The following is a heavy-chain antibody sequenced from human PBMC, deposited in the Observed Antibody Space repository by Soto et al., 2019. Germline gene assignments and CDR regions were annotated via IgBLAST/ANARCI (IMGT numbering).Heavy chain of an antibody. CDR3: ARGIAARNYYYYYYMDV. CDR1: GYTFTSYD. D-gene: IGHD6-6*01. J-gene: IGHJ6*03. V-gene: IGHV1-8*01. CDR2: MNPNSGNT. Sequence: ASVKVSCKASGYTFTSYDINWVRQATGQGHEWMGWMNPNSGNTGYAQKFQGRVTMTRNTSISTAYMELSSLRSEDTAVYYCARGIAARNYYYYYYMDVWGKGTTVTVSS.